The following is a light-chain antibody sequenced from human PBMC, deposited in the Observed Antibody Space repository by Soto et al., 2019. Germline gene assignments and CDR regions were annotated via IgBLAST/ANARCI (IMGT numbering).Light chain of an antibody. CDR3: QVWDRNNNHVL. CDR2: DDR. CDR1: NIETKT. J-gene: IGLJ3*02. V-gene: IGLV3-21*02. Sequence: SYELTQPPSVSVAPGQTARISCEGSNIETKTVHWYLQRPGQAPVLVVHDDRDRPSGIPERFSGSNSGSTATLTISRVEAGDEADYYCQVWDRNNNHVLFGGGTKVTVL.